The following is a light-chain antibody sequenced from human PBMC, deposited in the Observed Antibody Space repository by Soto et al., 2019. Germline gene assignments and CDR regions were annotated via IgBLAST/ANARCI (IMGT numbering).Light chain of an antibody. CDR2: GAS. Sequence: EIVLTQSPGTLYLSPGERATLSCRASQSVSSSYLAWYQQKPGQAPRLLIYGASSRATGIPDRFSGSGSGTDFTLTISRLEPEDFAVYYCQQYGSSPGYTFGQWTKLEIK. V-gene: IGKV3-20*01. CDR3: QQYGSSPGYT. CDR1: QSVSSSY. J-gene: IGKJ2*01.